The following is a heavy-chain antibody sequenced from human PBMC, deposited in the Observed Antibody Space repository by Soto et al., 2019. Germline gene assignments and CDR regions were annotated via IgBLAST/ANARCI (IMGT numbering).Heavy chain of an antibody. CDR2: IIPIFGTA. Sequence: SVKVSCKASGGTFSSYAISWVRQAPGQGLEWMGGIIPIFGTANYAQKFQGRVTITADESTSTAYMELSSLRSEDTAVYYCAGHIVVVVAATDYYYGMDVWGQGTTVTV. CDR1: GGTFSSYA. J-gene: IGHJ6*02. V-gene: IGHV1-69*13. CDR3: AGHIVVVVAATDYYYGMDV. D-gene: IGHD2-15*01.